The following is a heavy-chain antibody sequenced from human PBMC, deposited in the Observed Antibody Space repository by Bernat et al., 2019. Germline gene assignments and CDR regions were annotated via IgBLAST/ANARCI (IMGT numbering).Heavy chain of an antibody. CDR3: ARDKLSSSGAKGFAFDI. Sequence: QVQLVESGGGVVQPGRSLRLSCAASGFTFSSYAMHWVRQAPGKGLEWVSVIYSGGSTYYADSVKGRFTISRDNSKNTLYLQMNSLRAEDTAVYYCARDKLSSSGAKGFAFDIWGQGTMVTVSS. CDR1: GFTFSSYA. CDR2: IYSGGST. V-gene: IGHV3-NL1*01. D-gene: IGHD6-19*01. J-gene: IGHJ3*02.